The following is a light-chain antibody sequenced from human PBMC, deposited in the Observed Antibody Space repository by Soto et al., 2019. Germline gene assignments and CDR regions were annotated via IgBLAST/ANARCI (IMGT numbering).Light chain of an antibody. CDR3: QQRSDWPIT. V-gene: IGKV3-11*01. Sequence: EIVLTQSPATLSLSPGERANLSCRASQSVSSYLAWYQQKPGQAPRLLIYDASNRATGFPDRFSGSGSGTDFTLTISSLEPEDFAVYYCQQRSDWPITFGQGTRLEIK. CDR1: QSVSSY. CDR2: DAS. J-gene: IGKJ5*01.